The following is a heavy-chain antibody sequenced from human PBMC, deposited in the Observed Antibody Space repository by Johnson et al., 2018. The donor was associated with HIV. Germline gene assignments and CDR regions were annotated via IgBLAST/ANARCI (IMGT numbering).Heavy chain of an antibody. V-gene: IGHV3-66*01. CDR2: IYSGGST. J-gene: IGHJ3*02. CDR3: AKVGRWELLFGLLGSNDALDI. Sequence: VLLVESGGGLVQPGGSLRLSCAASGFTVSSNYMSWVRQAPGKGLEWVSVIYSGGSTSYAASVKGRFTISRDTSKNTLFLQMNRLRAEDTAVYYCAKVGRWELLFGLLGSNDALDIWGQGTMVTVSS. CDR1: GFTVSSNY. D-gene: IGHD1-26*01.